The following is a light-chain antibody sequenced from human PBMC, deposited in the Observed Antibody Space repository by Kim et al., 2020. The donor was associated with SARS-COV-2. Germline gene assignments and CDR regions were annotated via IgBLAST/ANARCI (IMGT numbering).Light chain of an antibody. V-gene: IGLV2-14*03. CDR3: SSFTVRTTFV. CDR2: DVN. J-gene: IGLJ3*02. Sequence: QSVLTQPASVSGSPGQSITIFCTGTSSDVGGYDYVSWYQQHPGKAPKLMIYDVNKRPSGVSNRFSGSKSGNTASLTISGLQAEDESDYYCSSFTVRTTFVFGGGTQLTVL. CDR1: SSDVGGYDY.